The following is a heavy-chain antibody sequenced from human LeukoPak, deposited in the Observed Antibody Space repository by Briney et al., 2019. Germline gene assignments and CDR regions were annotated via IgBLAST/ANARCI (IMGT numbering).Heavy chain of an antibody. D-gene: IGHD6-19*01. CDR2: IYYSGST. CDR1: GGSISNYY. Sequence: SETLSLTCTVSGGSISNYYWSWIRQPPGKGLEWIGYIYYSGSTNCNPSLKSRVSLSVDTSKSQFSLKLSSVTAADTAVYYCARHYSSDPFDYWGQGTLVTVSS. CDR3: ARHYSSDPFDY. J-gene: IGHJ4*02. V-gene: IGHV4-59*01.